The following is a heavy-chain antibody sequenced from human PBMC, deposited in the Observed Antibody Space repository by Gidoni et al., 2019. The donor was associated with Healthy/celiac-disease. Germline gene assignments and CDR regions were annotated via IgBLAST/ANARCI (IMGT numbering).Heavy chain of an antibody. D-gene: IGHD3-22*01. CDR2: IYYSGST. CDR1: GGSISSYY. Sequence: QVQLQESGPGLVKPSETLSLTCTVSGGSISSYYWSWIRQPPGKGLEWIGYIYYSGSTNYNPSLKSRVTISVDTSKNQFSLKLSSVTAADTAVYYCARDSDSSGALGDYWGQGTLVTVSS. CDR3: ARDSDSSGALGDY. J-gene: IGHJ4*02. V-gene: IGHV4-59*01.